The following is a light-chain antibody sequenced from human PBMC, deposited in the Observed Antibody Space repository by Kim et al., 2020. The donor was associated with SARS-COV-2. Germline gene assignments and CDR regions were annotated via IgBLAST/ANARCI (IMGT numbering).Light chain of an antibody. CDR1: IVRSYC. CDR3: GARDSSGNSVV. V-gene: IGLV3-19*01. Sequence: ALGKTVRMTCQGDIVRSYCERWYQVKPGQAPVFVLYAKDNRPSGIPDRVSGSSSGNIASMTITGAQAEDEADYYCGARDSSGNSVVFGTGTKVTVL. J-gene: IGLJ1*01. CDR2: AKD.